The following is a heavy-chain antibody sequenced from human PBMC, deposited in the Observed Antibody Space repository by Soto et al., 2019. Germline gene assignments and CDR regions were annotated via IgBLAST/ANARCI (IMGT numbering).Heavy chain of an antibody. D-gene: IGHD3-16*02. Sequence: SVKVSCEASGGTFSSYAISWVRQAPGQGLEWMGGIIPIFGTANYAQKFQGRVTITADESTSTAYMELSSLRSEDTAVYYCASSSRAYDYVWGSYLDAFDIWGQGTMVTVSS. CDR2: IIPIFGTA. V-gene: IGHV1-69*13. CDR1: GGTFSSYA. J-gene: IGHJ3*02. CDR3: ASSSRAYDYVWGSYLDAFDI.